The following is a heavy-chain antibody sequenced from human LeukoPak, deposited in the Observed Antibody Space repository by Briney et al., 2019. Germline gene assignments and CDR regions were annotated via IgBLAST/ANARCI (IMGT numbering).Heavy chain of an antibody. V-gene: IGHV3-21*01. Sequence: GGSLRLSCAASGFTFSSYSMNWVRQAPGKGLEWVSSISGSSSYIYYADSVKSRFTISGDNAKNSLYLQMNSLRAEDTAVYYCARNLDYYDSSSVGYWGQGTLVTVSS. CDR2: ISGSSSYI. J-gene: IGHJ4*02. CDR1: GFTFSSYS. CDR3: ARNLDYYDSSSVGY. D-gene: IGHD3-22*01.